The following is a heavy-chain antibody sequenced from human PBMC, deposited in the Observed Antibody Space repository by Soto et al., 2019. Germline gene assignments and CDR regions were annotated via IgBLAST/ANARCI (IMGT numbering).Heavy chain of an antibody. V-gene: IGHV5-51*01. Sequence: LGESLKISCKGSGYSFTTYWIGWVRQMPGKGLEWMGMIYPGDSDTRYSPSFQGQVTISADKSITTAYLQWSSLKASDTAIYYCARGSTAYYFDYWGQGTQVTVSS. CDR3: ARGSTAYYFDY. J-gene: IGHJ4*02. D-gene: IGHD2-21*02. CDR2: IYPGDSDT. CDR1: GYSFTTYW.